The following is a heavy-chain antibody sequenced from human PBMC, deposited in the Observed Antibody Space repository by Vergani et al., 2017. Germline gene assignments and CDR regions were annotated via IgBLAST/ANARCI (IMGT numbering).Heavy chain of an antibody. D-gene: IGHD3-22*01. CDR3: AGQSLHDYARSCYLTCNFDY. CDR1: GYSFTSYW. Sequence: EVQLVQSGAEVKKPGESLKISCKGSGYSFTSYWIGWVRQMPGKGLEWMGIIYPGDSDTRYSPSFQGQVTISADKSVSTAYLQWSSLEASDTAMYYCAGQSLHDYARSCYLTCNFDYWGQGTLVTVSS. J-gene: IGHJ4*02. V-gene: IGHV5-51*01. CDR2: IYPGDSDT.